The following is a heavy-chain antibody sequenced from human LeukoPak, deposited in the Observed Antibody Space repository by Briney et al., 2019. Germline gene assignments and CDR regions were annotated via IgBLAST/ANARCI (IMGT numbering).Heavy chain of an antibody. CDR1: GYTFTGYY. Sequence: GASVKVSCKASGYTFTGYYMHWVRQAPGQGLEWMGWINPNSGGTNYAQKFQGRVTMTRDTSISTAYMELSRLRSDDTAVYYCARAGASIAEDYYYYYYMDVWGKGTTVTISS. CDR3: ARAGASIAEDYYYYYYMDV. V-gene: IGHV1-2*02. CDR2: INPNSGGT. D-gene: IGHD6-6*01. J-gene: IGHJ6*03.